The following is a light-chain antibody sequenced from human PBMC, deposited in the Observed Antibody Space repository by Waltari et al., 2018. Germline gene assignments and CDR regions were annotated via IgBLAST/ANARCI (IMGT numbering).Light chain of an antibody. CDR2: GAS. V-gene: IGKV3-15*01. CDR1: QSVNSN. J-gene: IGKJ1*01. CDR3: QQYSNWPPWT. Sequence: EIVMTQSPATLSVSPGERATLSCRASQSVNSNLAWYQQKPGQAPRLLIFGASTRATDIPARFSGSGSGTDFTLTISRLQSEDFAVYYCQQYSNWPPWTFGQGTRVEI.